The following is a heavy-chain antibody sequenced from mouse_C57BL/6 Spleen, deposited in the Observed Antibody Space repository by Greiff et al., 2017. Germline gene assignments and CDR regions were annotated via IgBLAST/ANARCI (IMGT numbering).Heavy chain of an antibody. Sequence: QVQLQQSGPELVKPGASVKISCKASGYAFSSSWMNWVKQRPGKGLEWIGRIYPGDGDTNYNGKFKGKATLTADNTSSTAYMPLSSLTSEDAAVYFCARDGSSPYYFDYWGQGTTLTVSS. CDR2: IYPGDGDT. V-gene: IGHV1-82*01. CDR3: ARDGSSPYYFDY. J-gene: IGHJ2*01. D-gene: IGHD1-1*01. CDR1: GYAFSSSW.